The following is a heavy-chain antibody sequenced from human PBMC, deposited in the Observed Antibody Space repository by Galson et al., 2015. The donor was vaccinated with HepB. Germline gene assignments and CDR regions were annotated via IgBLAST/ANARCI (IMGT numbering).Heavy chain of an antibody. CDR1: GFIFSSYA. CDR2: ISYEGSNK. CDR3: AKVGYSGSSWNSDYYGMDV. V-gene: IGHV3-30*04. D-gene: IGHD2-15*01. Sequence: SLRLSCAASGFIFSSYAMHWVRQAPGKGLEWVALISYEGSNKYYADSVAGRFTISRDNSKNTVYLQMSSLRGEDTAVYYCAKVGYSGSSWNSDYYGMDVWGQGTTVTVSS. J-gene: IGHJ6*02.